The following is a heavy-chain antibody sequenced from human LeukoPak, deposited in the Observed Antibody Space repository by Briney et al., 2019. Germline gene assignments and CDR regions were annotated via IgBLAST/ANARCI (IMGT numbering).Heavy chain of an antibody. CDR1: GFTFSSYG. Sequence: PGGSLRLSCAASGFTFSSYGMHWVRQAPGKGLEWVAVISYDGSNKYYADSVKGRFTISRDNSKKTLYLQMNSLRAEDTAVYYCAKDLVGATNYWGQGTLVTVSS. CDR2: ISYDGSNK. V-gene: IGHV3-30*18. D-gene: IGHD1-26*01. CDR3: AKDLVGATNY. J-gene: IGHJ4*02.